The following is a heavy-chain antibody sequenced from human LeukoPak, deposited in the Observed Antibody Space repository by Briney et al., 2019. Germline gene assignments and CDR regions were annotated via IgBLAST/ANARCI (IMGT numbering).Heavy chain of an antibody. J-gene: IGHJ4*02. CDR1: GYTFTSYG. Sequence: GASVKVSCKASGYTFTSYGISWVRQAPGQGLEWMGWISAYNGNTNYAQKLQGRVTMTTDTSTSTAYMELRSLRSDDTVVYYCARDRYTARVELKTNDYWGQGTLVTVSS. CDR2: ISAYNGNT. CDR3: ARDRYTARVELKTNDY. V-gene: IGHV1-18*01. D-gene: IGHD5-18*01.